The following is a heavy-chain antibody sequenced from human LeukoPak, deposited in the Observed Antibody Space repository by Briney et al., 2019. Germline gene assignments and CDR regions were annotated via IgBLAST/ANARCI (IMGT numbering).Heavy chain of an antibody. V-gene: IGHV4-59*01. D-gene: IGHD4-23*01. CDR1: GGSISSFY. J-gene: IGHJ2*01. Sequence: SETLSPTCTVSGGSISSFYWSWIRQPPGKGLEWIGYIYYRGNTQYNPSLKSRVTISVDTYKNQFSLRLTSVTAADTAVYYCARDLDNGGSSIWYFDLWGRGTLVTVSS. CDR3: ARDLDNGGSSIWYFDL. CDR2: IYYRGNT.